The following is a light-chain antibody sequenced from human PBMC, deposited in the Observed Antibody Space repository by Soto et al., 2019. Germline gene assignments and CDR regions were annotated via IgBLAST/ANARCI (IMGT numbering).Light chain of an antibody. V-gene: IGKV3-15*01. Sequence: EIVMTQSPATLSVSPGERATLSCRASQSVSSNLAWYQQKPGQAPRLLIHGASTRATGIPANFSGSGSGTEFTLTISSLQSEDFTVYYFQEYNNWPSITFGQGTRLEIK. CDR1: QSVSSN. CDR3: QEYNNWPSIT. J-gene: IGKJ5*01. CDR2: GAS.